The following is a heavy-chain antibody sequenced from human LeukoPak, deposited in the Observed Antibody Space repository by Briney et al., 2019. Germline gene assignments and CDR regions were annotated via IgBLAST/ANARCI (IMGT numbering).Heavy chain of an antibody. V-gene: IGHV3-66*01. Sequence: GGSLRLSCAASGITVSSNYMSWVRQAPGKGLEWVSVIYTGGSTYYVDSVKGRFTISRDISKNTLYLQMNILRADDTAVYYCARGYIDVLTGYYVPVVDFWGQGTLVTVSS. CDR1: GITVSSNY. D-gene: IGHD3-9*01. J-gene: IGHJ4*02. CDR3: ARGYIDVLTGYYVPVVDF. CDR2: IYTGGST.